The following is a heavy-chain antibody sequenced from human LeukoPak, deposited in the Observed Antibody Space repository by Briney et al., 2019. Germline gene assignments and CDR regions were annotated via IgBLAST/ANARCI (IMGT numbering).Heavy chain of an antibody. J-gene: IGHJ4*02. Sequence: GGSLRLSCATSGFTFSNYNMNWVRQAPGKGLEWVSVISSSSTYIYYADSVKGRFTISRDNAKNSLYLQMSSLRAEDTGVYYCARVSTAVSLAIDYWGQGTPVTVST. CDR3: ARVSTAVSLAIDY. D-gene: IGHD6-13*01. V-gene: IGHV3-21*06. CDR1: GFTFSNYN. CDR2: ISSSSTYI.